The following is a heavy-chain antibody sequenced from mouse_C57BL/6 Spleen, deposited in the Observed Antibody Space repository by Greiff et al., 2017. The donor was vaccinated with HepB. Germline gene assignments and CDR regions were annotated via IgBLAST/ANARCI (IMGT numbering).Heavy chain of an antibody. CDR3: ARGLTGPFAY. J-gene: IGHJ3*01. CDR1: GFTFSDYG. Sequence: EVMLVESGGGLVKPGGSLKLSCAASGFTFSDYGMHWVRQAPEKGLEWVAYISSGSSTIYYADTVKGRFTISRDNAKNTLFLQMTSLRSEDTAMYSCARGLTGPFAYWGQGTLVTVSA. D-gene: IGHD4-1*01. V-gene: IGHV5-17*01. CDR2: ISSGSSTI.